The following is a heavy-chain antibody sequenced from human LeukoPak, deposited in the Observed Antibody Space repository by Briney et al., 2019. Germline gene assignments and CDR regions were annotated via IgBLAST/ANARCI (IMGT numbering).Heavy chain of an antibody. J-gene: IGHJ4*02. CDR3: ARGGAITLTYYYDSSGHDFDY. CDR1: GGSFSGYY. CDR2: VNHSGST. D-gene: IGHD3-22*01. Sequence: SETLSLTCAVEGGSFSGYYWSWIRQPPGKGLEWIGEVNHSGSTNYNPSLKSRVTISVNTSKNQFSLKLSSVTAADTAVYYCARGGAITLTYYYDSSGHDFDYWGQGTLVTVSS. V-gene: IGHV4-34*01.